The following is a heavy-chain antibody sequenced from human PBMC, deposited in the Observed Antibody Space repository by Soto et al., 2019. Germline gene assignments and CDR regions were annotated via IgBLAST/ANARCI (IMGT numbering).Heavy chain of an antibody. CDR3: ARVSRSYYYGMDV. D-gene: IGHD2-2*01. CDR1: GGSISSGEYY. V-gene: IGHV4-30-4*01. J-gene: IGHJ6*02. Sequence: PSETLSLTCTVSGGSISSGEYYWTWIRQPPGKGLEWIGYISYSGSTHYSPSLKSRVTITVDTSKNQFSLKLASVSAADTAVYYCARVSRSYYYGMDVWGQGTTVTVS. CDR2: ISYSGST.